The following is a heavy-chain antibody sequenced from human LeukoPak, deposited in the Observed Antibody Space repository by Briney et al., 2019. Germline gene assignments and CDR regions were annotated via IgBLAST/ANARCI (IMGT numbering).Heavy chain of an antibody. V-gene: IGHV3-21*01. Sequence: SGGSLRLSCAASGFTFSSNSMNWVRQAPGKGLEWVSSISSSSSYIYYADSVKGRFTISRDNAKNSLYLQMNSLRAEDTAVYYCARGCTSWFDPWGQGTLVTVSS. J-gene: IGHJ5*02. CDR2: ISSSSSYI. CDR3: ARGCTSWFDP. CDR1: GFTFSSNS. D-gene: IGHD2-8*01.